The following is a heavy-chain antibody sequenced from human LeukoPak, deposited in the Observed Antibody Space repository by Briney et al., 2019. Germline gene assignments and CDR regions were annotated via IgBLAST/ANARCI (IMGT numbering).Heavy chain of an antibody. CDR2: ISYDGSNK. Sequence: PGGSLRLSCAASGFTFSSYAMHWVRQAPGKGLEWVAVISYDGSNKYYADSVKGRFTISRDNSKNTLYLQMNSLRAEDTAVYYCAKEEGYSSSWAFDYWGQGTLVTVSS. CDR1: GFTFSSYA. J-gene: IGHJ4*02. CDR3: AKEEGYSSSWAFDY. V-gene: IGHV3-30-3*01. D-gene: IGHD6-13*01.